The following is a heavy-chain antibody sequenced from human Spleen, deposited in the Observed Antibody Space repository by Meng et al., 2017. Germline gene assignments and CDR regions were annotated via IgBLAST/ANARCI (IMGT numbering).Heavy chain of an antibody. J-gene: IGHJ4*02. Sequence: ASVKVSCKGSGYTFTSYAITWVRQAPGQGPEWMGWISTYTGDTKYAQKVQGRVTMTTDTSTNTAYMELRSLRSDDTAVYFCARGLVGGNADYWGQGTLVTVSS. CDR2: ISTYTGDT. V-gene: IGHV1-18*01. CDR1: GYTFTSYA. CDR3: ARGLVGGNADY. D-gene: IGHD4-23*01.